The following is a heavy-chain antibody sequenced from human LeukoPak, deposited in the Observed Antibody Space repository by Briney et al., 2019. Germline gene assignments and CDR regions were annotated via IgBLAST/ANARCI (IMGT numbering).Heavy chain of an antibody. CDR3: ARGMILGY. J-gene: IGHJ4*02. D-gene: IGHD3-16*01. CDR1: GGSFSGYY. V-gene: IGHV4-34*01. Sequence: PSETLSLTCAVYGGSFSGYYWSWIRQPPGKGLEWIGEINHSGSTNYNPSLKSGVTISVDTSKNQFSLKLSSVTAADTAVYYCARGMILGYWGQGTLVTVSS. CDR2: INHSGST.